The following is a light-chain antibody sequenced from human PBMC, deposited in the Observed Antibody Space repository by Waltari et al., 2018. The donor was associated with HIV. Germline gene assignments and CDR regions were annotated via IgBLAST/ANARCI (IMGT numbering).Light chain of an antibody. V-gene: IGKV3-11*01. CDR1: QSIRNY. Sequence: EIVLTQSPATLSLSPGERAILSCRASQSIRNYLAWYQQRPGQAPRLLVYDTSNRATGVPARFSGSGSGIDFSLTIASLESEDFAIYYCHQRSTWPVTFGPGTKVDI. J-gene: IGKJ3*01. CDR3: HQRSTWPVT. CDR2: DTS.